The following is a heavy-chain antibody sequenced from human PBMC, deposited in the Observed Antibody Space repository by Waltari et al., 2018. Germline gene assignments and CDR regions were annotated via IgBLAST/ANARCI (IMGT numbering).Heavy chain of an antibody. CDR1: EYSVSTGFY. CDR3: ARHRLDRGDSFDF. J-gene: IGHJ4*02. D-gene: IGHD1-1*01. CDR2: IYHLGNT. V-gene: IGHV4-38-2*02. Sequence: QVQLQESGPRLVKPSETLSLTCTVSEYSVSTGFYLGWVRQSPGKGLEWIGSIYHLGNTRYYPPLSSRVAVSMDMSKNQFSLRLTSVTAADTAVYYCARHRLDRGDSFDFWGQGALVTVSS.